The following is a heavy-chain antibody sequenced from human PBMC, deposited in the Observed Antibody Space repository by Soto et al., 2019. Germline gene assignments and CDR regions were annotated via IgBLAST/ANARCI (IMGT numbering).Heavy chain of an antibody. Sequence: PGGSLRLSCAASGFTFSSYWMHWVRQVPGKGLVWVSRLNGDGSTTYYADSVKGRFTISRDNARNTVYLQMNSLRAEDTAVYYCAREGLGYSYTYWGQGALVTVSS. CDR1: GFTFSSYW. V-gene: IGHV3-74*01. CDR3: AREGLGYSYTY. CDR2: LNGDGSTT. J-gene: IGHJ4*02. D-gene: IGHD5-18*01.